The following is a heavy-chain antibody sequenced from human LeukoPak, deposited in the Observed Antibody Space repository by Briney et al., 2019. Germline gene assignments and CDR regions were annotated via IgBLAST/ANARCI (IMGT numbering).Heavy chain of an antibody. D-gene: IGHD4-17*01. CDR2: ISDAGNTE. Sequence: GRSLRLSCAASGFTFNTYGMHWVRQAPGKGLEWVAVISDAGNTEHYADSVKGRFTISRDNSKNTVYLQMNSLRAEDTAVYYCARSEQQDFGDYEFDYWGQGTLVTVSS. CDR3: ARSEQQDFGDYEFDY. V-gene: IGHV3-30*03. CDR1: GFTFNTYG. J-gene: IGHJ4*02.